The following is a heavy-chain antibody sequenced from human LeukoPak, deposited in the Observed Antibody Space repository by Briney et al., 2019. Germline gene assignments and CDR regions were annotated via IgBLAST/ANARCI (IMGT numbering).Heavy chain of an antibody. D-gene: IGHD1-1*01. CDR3: ARAMRWTSGPVELGWLDR. J-gene: IGHJ5*02. CDR2: IYFRGST. CDR1: GDSFSDYY. Sequence: SETLSLACSFSGDSFSDYYWTWIRRPPGGRLEWIGHIYFRGSTKYNPSLKNRVTISVDTSKNQVYLTLTSVTAADTAVYYCARAMRWTSGPVELGWLDRWGQGTLFTVSS. V-gene: IGHV4-59*01.